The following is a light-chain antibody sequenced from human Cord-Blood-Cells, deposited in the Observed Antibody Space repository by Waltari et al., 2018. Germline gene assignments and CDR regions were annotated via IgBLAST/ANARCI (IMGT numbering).Light chain of an antibody. CDR3: CSYAGSSTVV. CDR2: EGS. Sequence: QSALTQPASVSGSPGQSITISCPGTSSAVGSYNLVSWYQQHPGKAPKLMIYEGSKPPSGVSNRFSGSKSGNTASLTISGLQAEDEADYYCCSYAGSSTVVFGGGTKLTVL. V-gene: IGLV2-23*01. J-gene: IGLJ2*01. CDR1: SSAVGSYNL.